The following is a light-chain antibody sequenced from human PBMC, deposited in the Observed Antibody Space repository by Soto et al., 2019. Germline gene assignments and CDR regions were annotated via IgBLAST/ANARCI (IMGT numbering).Light chain of an antibody. Sequence: EIVLTQSPGTLSLSPGERATLSCRASQSVSSSFLAWYQQKPGQAPRLLIYGASSRATGIPDRFSGSGSGPDFTLTISRLEPEDVAVYSCQQYGSSPLTFGGGTKVEIK. CDR1: QSVSSSF. CDR2: GAS. CDR3: QQYGSSPLT. J-gene: IGKJ4*01. V-gene: IGKV3-20*01.